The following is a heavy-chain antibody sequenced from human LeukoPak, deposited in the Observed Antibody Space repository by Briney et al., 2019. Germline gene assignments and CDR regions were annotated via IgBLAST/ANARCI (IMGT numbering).Heavy chain of an antibody. Sequence: GGSLRLSCAASGFTFSDYYMNWIRQAPGKGLECVSYISSSGRTIYYADSVKGRFTISRDDAKNSLYVQMNSLRDEDTAVYYCARVGYSGWNLEYWGQGTLVTVSS. V-gene: IGHV3-11*04. CDR1: GFTFSDYY. D-gene: IGHD5-12*01. CDR2: ISSSGRTI. CDR3: ARVGYSGWNLEY. J-gene: IGHJ4*02.